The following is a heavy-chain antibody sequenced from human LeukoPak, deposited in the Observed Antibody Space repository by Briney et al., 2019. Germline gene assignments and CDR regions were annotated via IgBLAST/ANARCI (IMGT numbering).Heavy chain of an antibody. CDR2: MKQDGSQQ. J-gene: IGHJ6*02. Sequence: GGSLRLSCVGSGFTFSNYWMSWVRQAPGKGLEWVANMKQDGSQQHYVDSVKGRFTISRDNAKNSLYLQMNSLRAEDTAVYYCARVFYGMDVWGQGTTVTVSS. CDR1: GFTFSNYW. V-gene: IGHV3-7*03. CDR3: ARVFYGMDV.